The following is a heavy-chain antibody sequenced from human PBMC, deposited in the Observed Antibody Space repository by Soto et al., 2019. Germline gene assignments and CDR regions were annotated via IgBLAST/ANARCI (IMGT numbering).Heavy chain of an antibody. CDR3: ARDCGLLWFGDTRVYGMDV. CDR1: GGSISSYY. J-gene: IGHJ6*02. CDR2: IYYSGST. D-gene: IGHD3-10*01. V-gene: IGHV4-59*01. Sequence: SETLSLTCTVSGGSISSYYWSWIRQPPGKGLEWIGYIYYSGSTNYNPSLKSRVTISVDTSKNQFSLKLSSVTAADTAVYYCARDCGLLWFGDTRVYGMDVWGQGTTVTVSS.